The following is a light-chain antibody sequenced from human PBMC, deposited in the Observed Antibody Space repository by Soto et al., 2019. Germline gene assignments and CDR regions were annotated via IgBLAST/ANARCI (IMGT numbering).Light chain of an antibody. CDR2: DAS. Sequence: IVLTHSPGTLSLSPWERATLSCRASQSVSSSYLAWYQQKPGQAPGLPIYDASSRATGIPDRFSGSGSGTEFTLTISSLQTEDFATYYCQQLNSYPLNFGGGTKVDIK. CDR1: QSVSSSY. V-gene: IGKV3D-20*02. CDR3: QQLNSYPLN. J-gene: IGKJ4*01.